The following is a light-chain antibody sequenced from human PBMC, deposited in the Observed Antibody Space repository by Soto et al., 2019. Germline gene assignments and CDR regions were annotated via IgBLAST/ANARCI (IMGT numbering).Light chain of an antibody. CDR3: PQFDSLPGA. CDR1: QAISSN. CDR2: DAS. J-gene: IGKJ4*01. V-gene: IGKV1-13*02. Sequence: AIHLTQSPSSLSASVGERVFITCRASQAISSNLAWYYQKPGKAPQLLIFDASTLESGVPSRFSGSGSGTQFTLTINSLPPEDFATYYWPQFDSLPGAFGGGTKVEI.